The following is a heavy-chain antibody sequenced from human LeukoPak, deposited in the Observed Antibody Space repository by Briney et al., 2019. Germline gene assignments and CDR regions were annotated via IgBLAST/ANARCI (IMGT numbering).Heavy chain of an antibody. V-gene: IGHV3-7*03. J-gene: IGHJ1*01. Sequence: PGGSLRLSCAASGFTFSSYWMSWVRQAPGKGLEWVANIKQDGSEKYYVDSVKGRFTISRDSSKNTLYLQMNSLRAEDTAVYYCASPGYCSGSSCYSGYFQHWGQGTLVTVSS. CDR3: ASPGYCSGSSCYSGYFQH. D-gene: IGHD2-15*01. CDR2: IKQDGSEK. CDR1: GFTFSSYW.